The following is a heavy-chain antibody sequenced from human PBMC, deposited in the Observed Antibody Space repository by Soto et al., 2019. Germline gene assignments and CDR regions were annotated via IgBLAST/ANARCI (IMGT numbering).Heavy chain of an antibody. V-gene: IGHV3-48*01. CDR2: ISSSSSTI. CDR1: GFTFSSYS. J-gene: IGHJ6*03. D-gene: IGHD6-13*01. Sequence: GGSLRLSCAASGFTFSSYSMNWVRQAPGKGLEWVSYISSSSSTIYYADSVKGRFTISRDNAKNSLYLQMNSLRAEDTAVYYCARRGLSSSFSYYYYYYMDVWGKGTTVTVSS. CDR3: ARRGLSSSFSYYYYYYMDV.